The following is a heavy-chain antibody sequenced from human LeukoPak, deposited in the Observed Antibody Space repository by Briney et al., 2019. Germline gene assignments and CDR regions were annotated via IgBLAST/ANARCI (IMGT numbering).Heavy chain of an antibody. CDR2: IYSGGST. Sequence: GGSLRLSCAASGFTVSSNYMSWVRQAPGKGLEWVSVIYSGGSTYYADSVEGRFTISRDNSKNTLYLQMNSLRAEDTAVYYCARAGSNYYYYYGMDVWGQGTTVTVSS. D-gene: IGHD3-10*01. V-gene: IGHV3-66*01. CDR1: GFTVSSNY. J-gene: IGHJ6*02. CDR3: ARAGSNYYYYYGMDV.